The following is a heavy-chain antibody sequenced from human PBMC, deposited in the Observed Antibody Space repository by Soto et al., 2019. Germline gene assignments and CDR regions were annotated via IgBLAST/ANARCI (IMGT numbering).Heavy chain of an antibody. Sequence: EVLLMESGGGVVQPGRSLKIACAASGFTFNDYAMHWVRQAPGKGLEWVSGITWDGVGINYADSVKGRFTISRDNVKNSLYLEMNSLRPEDTAWYYCVKEPDSESVDPWGQGTLIIVSS. CDR3: VKEPDSESVDP. CDR2: ITWDGVGI. CDR1: GFTFNDYA. J-gene: IGHJ5*02. V-gene: IGHV3-9*01. D-gene: IGHD3-10*01.